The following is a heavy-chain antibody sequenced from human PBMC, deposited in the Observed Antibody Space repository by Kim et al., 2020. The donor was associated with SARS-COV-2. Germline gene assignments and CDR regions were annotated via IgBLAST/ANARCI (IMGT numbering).Heavy chain of an antibody. CDR1: GFTVSSNY. V-gene: IGHV3-53*01. D-gene: IGHD6-19*01. J-gene: IGHJ3*02. Sequence: GGSLRLSCAASGFTVSSNYMSWVRQAPGKGLEWVSVIYSGGSTYYADSVKGRFTISRDNSKNTLYLQMNSLRAEDTAVYYCARDYPTGAVAEDQGFDIWGQGTMVTVSS. CDR3: ARDYPTGAVAEDQGFDI. CDR2: IYSGGST.